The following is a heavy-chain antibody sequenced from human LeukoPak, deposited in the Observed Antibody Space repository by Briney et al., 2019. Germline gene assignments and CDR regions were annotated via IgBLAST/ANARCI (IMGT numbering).Heavy chain of an antibody. Sequence: GGSLRLSCVASGFTLRSYVMNWVRQAPGKGLEWISYISSSGSSIKYADSVKGRFTASRDNAKNSLYLQMNSLRAEDTGVYYCAGNGIAVNGYFDYWGQGTLVTVSS. V-gene: IGHV3-48*03. CDR2: ISSSGSSI. D-gene: IGHD6-19*01. J-gene: IGHJ4*02. CDR1: GFTLRSYV. CDR3: AGNGIAVNGYFDY.